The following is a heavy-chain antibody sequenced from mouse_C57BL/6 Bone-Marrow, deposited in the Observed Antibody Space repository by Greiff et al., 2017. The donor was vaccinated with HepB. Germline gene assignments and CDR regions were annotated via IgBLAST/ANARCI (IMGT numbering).Heavy chain of an antibody. V-gene: IGHV1-54*01. CDR1: GYAFTNYL. J-gene: IGHJ2*01. Sequence: QVQLQQSGAELVRPGTSVKVSCKASGYAFTNYLIEWVKQRPGQGLEWIGVINPGSGGTNYNEKFKGKATLTADKSSSTAYMQHSSLTSEDSAVYFCARSTTVVATFDYWGQGTTLTVSS. CDR3: ARSTTVVATFDY. CDR2: INPGSGGT. D-gene: IGHD1-1*01.